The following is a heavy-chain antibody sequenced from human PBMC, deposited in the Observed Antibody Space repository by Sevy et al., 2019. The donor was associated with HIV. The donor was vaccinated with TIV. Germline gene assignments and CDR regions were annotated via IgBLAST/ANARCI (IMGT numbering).Heavy chain of an antibody. D-gene: IGHD3-22*01. J-gene: IGHJ4*02. CDR3: ARDHYYYDSSGYYPEVEYFDY. CDR2: ISSSSSTI. V-gene: IGHV3-48*02. Sequence: GGSLRLSCAASGFTFSSYSMNWVRQAPGKGLEWLSYISSSSSTIYYADSVKGRFTISRDNAKNSLYLQMNSLRDEDTAVYYCARDHYYYDSSGYYPEVEYFDYWGQGTLVTVSS. CDR1: GFTFSSYS.